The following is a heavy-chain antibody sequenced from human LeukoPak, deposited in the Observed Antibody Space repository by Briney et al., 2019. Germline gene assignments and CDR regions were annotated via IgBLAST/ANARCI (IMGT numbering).Heavy chain of an antibody. D-gene: IGHD6-13*01. CDR1: GFTFSSYW. Sequence: GGSLRLSCAASGFTFSSYWMTWVRQAPGKGLEWVANIKQDGSEKYYVDSVKGRFTISRDNAKKSLYLQMNSLRADDTAVYYCARDQVSSSWYPAPFDYWGQGTLVTVSS. V-gene: IGHV3-7*01. CDR2: IKQDGSEK. J-gene: IGHJ4*02. CDR3: ARDQVSSSWYPAPFDY.